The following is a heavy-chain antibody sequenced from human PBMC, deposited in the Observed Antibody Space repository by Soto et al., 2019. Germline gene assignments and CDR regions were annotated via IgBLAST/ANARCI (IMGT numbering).Heavy chain of an antibody. D-gene: IGHD6-19*01. CDR1: GYTFTSYG. CDR2: ISAYNGNT. CDR3: ARDPSQWLVPYYYGMDV. V-gene: IGHV1-18*04. Sequence: ASVKVSCKASGYTFTSYGISWVRQAPEQGLEWMGWISAYNGNTNYAQKLQGRVTMTTDTSTSTAYMELRSLRSDDTAVYYCARDPSQWLVPYYYGMDVWGQGTTVTVTS. J-gene: IGHJ6*02.